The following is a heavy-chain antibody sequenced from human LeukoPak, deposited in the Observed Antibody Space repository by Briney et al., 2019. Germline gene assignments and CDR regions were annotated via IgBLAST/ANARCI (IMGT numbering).Heavy chain of an antibody. Sequence: GGSLRLSCAASGFTFSSYSMNWVRQAPGKGLEWVSYISSSSSTIYYADSVKGRFTISRDNAKNSLYLQMNSLRAEDTAVYYCARVVAAALFDYWGQGTLVTVSS. CDR2: ISSSSSTI. V-gene: IGHV3-48*04. CDR1: GFTFSSYS. D-gene: IGHD6-13*01. CDR3: ARVVAAALFDY. J-gene: IGHJ4*02.